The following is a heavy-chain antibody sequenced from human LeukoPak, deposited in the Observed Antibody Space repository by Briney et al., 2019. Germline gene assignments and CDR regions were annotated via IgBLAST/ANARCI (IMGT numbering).Heavy chain of an antibody. Sequence: GGSLRLSCAASGFTVSSNYMSWVRQPPAKGLEWVSSISSSSSYIYYTDSVKGRFTISSDNAKNSLYLQRNSLRAEDRAVYYCARGIGSYVPSVFDYWGQGTLVTVSS. J-gene: IGHJ4*02. V-gene: IGHV3-21*01. CDR3: ARGIGSYVPSVFDY. D-gene: IGHD1-26*01. CDR1: GFTVSSNY. CDR2: ISSSSSYI.